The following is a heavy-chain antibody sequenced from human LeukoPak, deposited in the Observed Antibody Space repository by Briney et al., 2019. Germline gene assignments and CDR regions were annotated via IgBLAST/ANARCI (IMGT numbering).Heavy chain of an antibody. CDR3: ARGGSWYRGWFDP. CDR2: IYSSGST. D-gene: IGHD6-13*01. CDR1: GGSISSYY. V-gene: IGHV4-59*01. J-gene: IGHJ5*02. Sequence: SETLSLTCTVSGGSISSYYWSWIRQPPGKGLEWIGYIYSSGSTNYNPSLKSRVTISVDTSKNQFSLNLSSVTAADTAVYYCARGGSWYRGWFDPWGQGTLVTVSS.